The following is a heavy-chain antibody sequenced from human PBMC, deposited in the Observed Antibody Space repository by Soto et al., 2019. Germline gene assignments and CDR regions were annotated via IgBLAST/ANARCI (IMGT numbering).Heavy chain of an antibody. V-gene: IGHV4-59*01. CDR1: GGSISRYY. CDR3: ARGGGILRYFDWPADMDV. CDR2: MYNTGST. J-gene: IGHJ6*02. D-gene: IGHD3-9*01. Sequence: PSETLSLTCTVSGGSISRYYWSWIRQPPGKGLEWIGYMYNTGSTVYNPSFKSRVTISVDTSKNQFSLKLSSVTAADTAVYYCARGGGILRYFDWPADMDVWGQGTTVTVSS.